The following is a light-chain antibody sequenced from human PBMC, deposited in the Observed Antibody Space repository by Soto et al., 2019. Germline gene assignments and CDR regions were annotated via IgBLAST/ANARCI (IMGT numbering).Light chain of an antibody. V-gene: IGKV1-39*01. CDR1: QSISSY. CDR2: AAS. Sequence: DIQMTQSPPSLSASVGDRVNITCRASQSISSYLNWYQQKPGKAPKLLVYAASRLQSGVPSRFSGTGSGTDFTLTISSLQPEDFATYYCLQDYNYPWTFGQGTKVDIK. J-gene: IGKJ1*01. CDR3: LQDYNYPWT.